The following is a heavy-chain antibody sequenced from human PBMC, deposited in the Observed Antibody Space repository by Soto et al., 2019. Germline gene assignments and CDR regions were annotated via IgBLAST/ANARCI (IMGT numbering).Heavy chain of an antibody. Sequence: QVQLVESGGGLVKPGGSLRLSCAASGFNFSDYYMSWIRQAPGKGLEWVSYISSSGSTIYYADSVKGRFTISRDNAKNSLYLQMNSLRAEDTAVYYCARDQHFIAARHNWFDPWGQGTLVTVSS. CDR1: GFNFSDYY. D-gene: IGHD6-6*01. CDR3: ARDQHFIAARHNWFDP. J-gene: IGHJ5*02. CDR2: ISSSGSTI. V-gene: IGHV3-11*01.